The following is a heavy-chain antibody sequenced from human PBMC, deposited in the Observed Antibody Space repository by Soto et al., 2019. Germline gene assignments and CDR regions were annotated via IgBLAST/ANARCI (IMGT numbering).Heavy chain of an antibody. J-gene: IGHJ5*02. CDR1: GGSISSYY. D-gene: IGHD6-6*01. CDR2: IYYSGST. CDR3: ARELGNGAARGRYNWFDP. V-gene: IGHV4-59*01. Sequence: SETLSLNCTVSGGSISSYYWSWIRQPPGKGLEWIGYIYYSGSTNYNPSLKSRVTISVDTSKNQFSLKLSSVTAADTAVYYCARELGNGAARGRYNWFDPWGQGTLVTVSS.